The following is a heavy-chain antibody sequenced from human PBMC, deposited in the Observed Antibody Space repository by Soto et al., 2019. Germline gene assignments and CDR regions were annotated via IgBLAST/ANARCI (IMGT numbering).Heavy chain of an antibody. CDR3: ARGGYCSGGSCNSYLRPWYFDL. V-gene: IGHV3-64*01. Sequence: EVQLVNSGGGLVQPGGSLRLSCAASGFTFSTYVMHWVRQAPGKGLEYVSVISSNGGSTYYANSVKGRFTISRDNSKNTLHLEMGSLRGEDMAVYYCARGGYCSGGSCNSYLRPWYFDLRGRGTLVTVSS. CDR1: GFTFSTYV. J-gene: IGHJ2*01. D-gene: IGHD2-15*01. CDR2: ISSNGGST.